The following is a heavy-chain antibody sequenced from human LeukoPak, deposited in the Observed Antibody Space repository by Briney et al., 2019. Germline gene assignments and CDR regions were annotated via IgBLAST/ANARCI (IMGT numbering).Heavy chain of an antibody. V-gene: IGHV3-30*18. Sequence: GGSLRLSCAASGFTFSSYGMHWVRQAPGKGLEWVAVISYDGSNKYYADSVKGRLTISRDNSKNTLYLQMNSLRAEDTAVYYCAKVLSGYGLYYYYGMDVWGQGTTVTVSS. J-gene: IGHJ6*02. CDR1: GFTFSSYG. CDR3: AKVLSGYGLYYYYGMDV. CDR2: ISYDGSNK. D-gene: IGHD6-25*01.